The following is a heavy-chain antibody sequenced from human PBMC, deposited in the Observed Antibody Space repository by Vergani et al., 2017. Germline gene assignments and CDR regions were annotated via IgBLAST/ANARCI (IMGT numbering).Heavy chain of an antibody. CDR3: AKAFGAVIYDFWSGYYDV. CDR1: GFTFDDYA. J-gene: IGHJ6*04. Sequence: EVQLVESGGGLVQPGRSLRLSCAASGFTFDDYAMHWVRQAPGKGLEWVSGISWNSGSIGYADSVKGRFTISRDNAKNSLYLQMNSLRAEDTALYYCAKAFGAVIYDFWSGYYDVWGKGTTVTVSS. V-gene: IGHV3-9*01. CDR2: ISWNSGSI. D-gene: IGHD3-3*01.